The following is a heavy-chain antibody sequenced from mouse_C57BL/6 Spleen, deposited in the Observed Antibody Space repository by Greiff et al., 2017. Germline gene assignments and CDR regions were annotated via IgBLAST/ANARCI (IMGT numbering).Heavy chain of an antibody. CDR1: GYTFTSYG. CDR2: IYPRSGNT. V-gene: IGHV1-81*01. Sequence: VQLQQSGAELARPGASVKLSCKASGYTFTSYGISWVKQRTGQGLEWIGEIYPRSGNTYYNEKFKGKATLTADKSSSTAYMELRRQTSEDSAVXFWARSRDYGSRDWYFDVGGTGTTVTVSS. J-gene: IGHJ1*03. D-gene: IGHD1-1*01. CDR3: ARSRDYGSRDWYFDV.